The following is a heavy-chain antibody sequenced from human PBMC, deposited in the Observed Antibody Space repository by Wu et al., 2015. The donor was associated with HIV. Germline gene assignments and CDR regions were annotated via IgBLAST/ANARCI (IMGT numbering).Heavy chain of an antibody. Sequence: QVHLVQFGGEVKKPGSSVKVTCKASGDGFTSYAVSWVRQAPGQGLEWMGRTIPISETTNYAQRFQGRVTLIADKVTSTAYMELSSLRSDDTAVYYCARESILDMSTASYFYYVLDVWGQGTTVTVSS. CDR2: TIPISETT. D-gene: IGHD5-24*01. V-gene: IGHV1-69*08. J-gene: IGHJ6*02. CDR3: ARESILDMSTASYFYYVLDV. CDR1: GDGFTSYA.